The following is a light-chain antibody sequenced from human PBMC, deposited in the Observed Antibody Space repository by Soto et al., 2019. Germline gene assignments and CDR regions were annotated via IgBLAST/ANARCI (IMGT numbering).Light chain of an antibody. V-gene: IGLV1-47*02. J-gene: IGLJ2*01. CDR1: SSNIGSNY. Sequence: QLVLTQPPSASGTPGQRVTLSCSGRSSNIGSNYVYWYQQLPGTAPKLLIYSNNQRPSGVPDRFAGSKSGTSASLAISGRRSEDEADYYCAAWDDSLSVVVFGGGTKLTLL. CDR3: AAWDDSLSVVV. CDR2: SNN.